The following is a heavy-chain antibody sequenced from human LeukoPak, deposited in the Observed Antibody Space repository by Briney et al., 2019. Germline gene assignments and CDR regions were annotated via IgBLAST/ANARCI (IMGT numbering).Heavy chain of an antibody. Sequence: GASVKVSCKASGYTFTHYYIHWVRQAPGQDLEWMGIINPSGGSTDYAQKFQGRIALTKDTSTSTVYMEVYSLRSEDTAVYYCARSPYTYGSLFYLDYWGQGTLVTVSS. V-gene: IGHV1-46*01. CDR1: GYTFTHYY. CDR2: INPSGGST. D-gene: IGHD5-18*01. J-gene: IGHJ4*02. CDR3: ARSPYTYGSLFYLDY.